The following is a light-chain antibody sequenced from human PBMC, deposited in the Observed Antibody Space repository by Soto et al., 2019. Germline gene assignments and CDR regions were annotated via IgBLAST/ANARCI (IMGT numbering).Light chain of an antibody. Sequence: DIQMTQSPSARSASVGDRVTSTCRASQSISRYLHWYQHKTGKAPKLLIYAASNLQSGVPSRFSGSGSGTDFTLTISSLQPEDFATYYCQESYSTPLWTFGQGTKVDIK. CDR2: AAS. CDR1: QSISRY. J-gene: IGKJ1*01. V-gene: IGKV1-39*01. CDR3: QESYSTPLWT.